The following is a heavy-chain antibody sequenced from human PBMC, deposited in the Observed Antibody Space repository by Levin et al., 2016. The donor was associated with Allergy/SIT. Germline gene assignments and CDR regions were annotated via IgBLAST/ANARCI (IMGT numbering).Heavy chain of an antibody. Sequence: SVKVSCKASGGTFSSYAISWVRQAPGQGLEWMGGIIPIFGTANYAQKFQGRVTITADESTSTAYMELSSLRSEDTAVYYCARDDPQLLSNDAFDIWGQGTMVTVSS. J-gene: IGHJ3*02. D-gene: IGHD2-2*01. CDR3: ARDDPQLLSNDAFDI. CDR1: GGTFSSYA. V-gene: IGHV1-69*13. CDR2: IIPIFGTA.